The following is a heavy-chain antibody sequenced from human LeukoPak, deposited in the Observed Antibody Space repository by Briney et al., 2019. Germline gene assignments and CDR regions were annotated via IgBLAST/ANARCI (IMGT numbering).Heavy chain of an antibody. J-gene: IGHJ6*02. CDR1: GGSISSGGYY. D-gene: IGHD2-15*01. V-gene: IGHV4-31*03. Sequence: SETLSLTCTVSGGSISSGGYYWSWIRQHPGKGLEWIGYIYYSGSTYYNPSLKSRVTISVDTSKNQFSLKLSSVTAADTAVYYCASSGHSSLSGRLYYYYYGMDVWGQGTTVTVSS. CDR2: IYYSGST. CDR3: ASSGHSSLSGRLYYYYYGMDV.